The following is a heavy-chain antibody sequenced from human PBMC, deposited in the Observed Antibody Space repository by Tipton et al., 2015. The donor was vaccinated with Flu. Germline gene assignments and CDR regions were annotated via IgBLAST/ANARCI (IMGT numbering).Heavy chain of an antibody. CDR2: IRRKANGGTT. Sequence: SLRLSCPASGFTFGDYAMSWFRQAPGKGLEWVGFIRRKANGGTTEYAASVQGRFTISRDKSKSIAYLQMNRLKTADTAGYYCTRVGSGGYSFDYWGQGNLVTVSS. D-gene: IGHD1-26*01. V-gene: IGHV3-49*03. CDR3: TRVGSGGYSFDY. CDR1: GFTFGDYA. J-gene: IGHJ4*02.